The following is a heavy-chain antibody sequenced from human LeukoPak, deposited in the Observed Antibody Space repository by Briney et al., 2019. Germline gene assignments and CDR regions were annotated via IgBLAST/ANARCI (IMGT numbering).Heavy chain of an antibody. CDR2: IYYSGST. CDR1: GGSITSYY. D-gene: IGHD2-15*01. Sequence: SETLSLTCTVSGGSITSYYWSWIRQPPGKGLEWLGYIYYSGSTNYNPSLKSRVTISVDTSKNQFSLKLSSVTAADTAVYYCARGGSGSGSPYGMDVWGQGTTVTVSS. CDR3: ARGGSGSGSPYGMDV. J-gene: IGHJ6*02. V-gene: IGHV4-59*01.